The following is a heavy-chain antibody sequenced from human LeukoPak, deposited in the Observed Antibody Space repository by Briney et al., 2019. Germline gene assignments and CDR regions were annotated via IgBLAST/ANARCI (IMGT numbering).Heavy chain of an antibody. J-gene: IGHJ5*02. CDR2: INWNGGST. V-gene: IGHV3-20*01. D-gene: IGHD2-2*01. CDR3: ARDLGYCSSTSCSPHWFDP. CDR1: GFTFDDYG. Sequence: GGSLRLSCAASGFTFDDYGMSWVRQAPGKGLEWVSGINWNGGSTGYAVSVKGRFTISRDNAKNSLYLQMNSLRAEDTALYHCARDLGYCSSTSCSPHWFDPWGQGTLVTVSS.